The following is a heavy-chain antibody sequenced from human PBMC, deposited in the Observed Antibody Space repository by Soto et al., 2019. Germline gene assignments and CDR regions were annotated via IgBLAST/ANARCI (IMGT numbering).Heavy chain of an antibody. Sequence: SETLSLTCTVSGYSISSGSYWGLIRQPPGKGPEWIASIYHGGTTFYNPSLKSRITISVDTSHNQFSLNLRSVTAADTAVYYCARAHVMVVAGNTFDYRGNGSLV. CDR2: IYHGGTT. J-gene: IGHJ4*01. D-gene: IGHD3-10*01. CDR3: ARAHVMVVAGNTFDY. V-gene: IGHV4-38-2*02. CDR1: GYSISSGSY.